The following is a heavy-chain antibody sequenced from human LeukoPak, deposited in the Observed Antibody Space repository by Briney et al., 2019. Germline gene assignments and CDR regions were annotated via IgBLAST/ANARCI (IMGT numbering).Heavy chain of an antibody. CDR2: INHSGST. CDR3: ASETNPGFDY. D-gene: IGHD4-17*01. CDR1: GGSFSGYY. Sequence: SETLSLTCAVYGGSFSGYYWSWIRQPPGKGLEWIGEINHSGSTNYNPSLKSRVTISVDTSKNQFSLKLSSATAADTAVYYCASETNPGFDYWGQGTLVTVSS. J-gene: IGHJ4*02. V-gene: IGHV4-34*01.